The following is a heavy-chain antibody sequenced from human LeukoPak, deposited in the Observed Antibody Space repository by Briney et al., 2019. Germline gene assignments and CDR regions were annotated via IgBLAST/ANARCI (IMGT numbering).Heavy chain of an antibody. V-gene: IGHV4-59*01. D-gene: IGHD1-26*01. CDR2: IYYSGST. CDR3: ARVASVGATRALDY. CDR1: GGSITSDY. J-gene: IGHJ4*02. Sequence: PSETLSLTCTVSGGSITSDYWSWIRQPPGKGLESIGYIYYSGSTNYNPSLKSRVTISVDTSKNQFSLKLSSVTAADTAVYHCARVASVGATRALDYWGQGTLVTVSS.